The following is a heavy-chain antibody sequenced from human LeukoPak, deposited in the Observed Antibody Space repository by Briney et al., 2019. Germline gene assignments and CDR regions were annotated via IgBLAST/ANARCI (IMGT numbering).Heavy chain of an antibody. J-gene: IGHJ4*02. CDR1: GFTVSSNY. CDR2: IYSGGST. Sequence: GGSLRLSYAASGFTVSSNYMSWVRQAPGKGLEWVSVIYSGGSTYYADSVKGRFTISRDNSKNTLYLQMNSLRAEDTAVYYCASIGSVDYGDYFNDYWGQGTLVTVSS. D-gene: IGHD4-17*01. V-gene: IGHV3-53*01. CDR3: ASIGSVDYGDYFNDY.